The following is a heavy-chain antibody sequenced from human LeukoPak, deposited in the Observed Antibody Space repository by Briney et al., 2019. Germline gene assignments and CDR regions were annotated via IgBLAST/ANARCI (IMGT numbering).Heavy chain of an antibody. CDR2: FDPEDGET. Sequence: GASVKVSCKVSGYTLTELSMHWVRQAPGIGLEWMGGFDPEDGETIYAQKFQGRVTMTEDTSTDTAYMELSSLRSEDTAVYYCATSRAFDYGMDVWGQGTTVTVSS. V-gene: IGHV1-24*01. CDR1: GYTLTELS. J-gene: IGHJ6*02. CDR3: ATSRAFDYGMDV.